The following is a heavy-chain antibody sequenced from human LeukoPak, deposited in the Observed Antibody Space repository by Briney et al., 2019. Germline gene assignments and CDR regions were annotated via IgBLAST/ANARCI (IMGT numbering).Heavy chain of an antibody. V-gene: IGHV3-48*01. CDR3: ARCRGSYYVDY. CDR2: ISSSSSTI. Sequence: PGGSLRLSCAASGFTLSSYSMNWVRQAPGKGLEWVSYISSSSSTIYYADSVKGRFTISRDNSKNTLFLQVNSLRAEDTAVYYCARCRGSYYVDYWGQGTLVTVSS. CDR1: GFTLSSYS. J-gene: IGHJ4*02. D-gene: IGHD1-26*01.